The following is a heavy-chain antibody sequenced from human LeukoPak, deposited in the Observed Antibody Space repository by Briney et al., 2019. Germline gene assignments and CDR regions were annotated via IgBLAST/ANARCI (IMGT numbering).Heavy chain of an antibody. V-gene: IGHV1-69*05. D-gene: IGHD6-13*01. CDR3: ASRIAAADTNWFDP. Sequence: ASVKVSCKASGGTFSSYAISWVRQAPGQGLEWMGGIIPIFGTANYAQKFQGRVTITTDESTSTTYMELSSLRSEDTAVYYCASRIAAADTNWFDPWGQGTLVTVSS. CDR1: GGTFSSYA. J-gene: IGHJ5*02. CDR2: IIPIFGTA.